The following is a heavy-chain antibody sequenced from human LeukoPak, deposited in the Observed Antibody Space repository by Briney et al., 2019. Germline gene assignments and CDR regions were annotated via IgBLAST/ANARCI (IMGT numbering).Heavy chain of an antibody. CDR3: TRGGELMNF. Sequence: PSETLSLTCTVSGGSISRGGYYWTWIRQPAGKRLEWIGRIYTSGSTNYNPSLKSRVTISIDASKNQFSLRLTSVTAADTAVYYCTRGGELMNFWGQGTLVTVSS. D-gene: IGHD1-26*01. CDR1: GGSISRGGYY. V-gene: IGHV4-61*02. CDR2: IYTSGST. J-gene: IGHJ4*02.